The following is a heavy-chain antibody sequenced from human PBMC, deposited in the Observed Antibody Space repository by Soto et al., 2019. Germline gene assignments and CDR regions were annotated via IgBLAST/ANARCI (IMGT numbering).Heavy chain of an antibody. J-gene: IGHJ6*02. CDR3: ASQLDYYYGMDI. V-gene: IGHV4-34*01. Sequence: SETLSLTCAVYGGSFSGYYWSWIRQPPGKGLEWIGEINHSGSTNYNPSLKSRVTISVDTSKNQFSLKLSSVTAADTAVYYCASQLDYYYGMDIWGQGTTVTVSS. CDR2: INHSGST. D-gene: IGHD6-13*01. CDR1: GGSFSGYY.